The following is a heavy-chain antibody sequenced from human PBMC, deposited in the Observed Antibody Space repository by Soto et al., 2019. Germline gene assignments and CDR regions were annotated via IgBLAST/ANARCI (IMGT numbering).Heavy chain of an antibody. Sequence: QVQLVQSGAEVKKPGSSVKVSCKASGGTFSSYAISWVRQAPGQGLEWMGGIIPIFGTANYAQKFQGRVAITADESTSTAYMELRRLRSEDTAVYYCARVGEKKPVLDWFDPWGQGTLVTVSS. J-gene: IGHJ5*02. CDR1: GGTFSSYA. V-gene: IGHV1-69*01. D-gene: IGHD3-10*01. CDR2: IIPIFGTA. CDR3: ARVGEKKPVLDWFDP.